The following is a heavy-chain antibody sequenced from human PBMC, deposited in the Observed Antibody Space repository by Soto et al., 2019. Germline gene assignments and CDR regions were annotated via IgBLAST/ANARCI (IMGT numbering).Heavy chain of an antibody. V-gene: IGHV4-30-4*01. CDR2: IYYSGST. Sequence: PSETLSLTCTVSGGSISSGDYYWSWIRQPPGKGLEWIGYIYYSGSTYYNPSLKSRVTISVDTSKNQFSLKLSSVTAADTAVYYCARVITVGTSDYWGQGTLVTVSS. CDR1: GGSISSGDYY. CDR3: ARVITVGTSDY. J-gene: IGHJ4*02. D-gene: IGHD6-19*01.